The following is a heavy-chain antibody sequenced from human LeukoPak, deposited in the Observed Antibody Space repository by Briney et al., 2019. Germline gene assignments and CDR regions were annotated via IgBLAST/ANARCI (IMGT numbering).Heavy chain of an antibody. CDR2: ISYSGST. V-gene: IGHV4-34*01. J-gene: IGHJ6*02. CDR1: GGSFSGYY. D-gene: IGHD6-13*01. CDR3: ASLLSGFISSWCPDYYYGVDV. Sequence: PSETLSLTCAVYGGSFSGYYWSWIRQPPGKGLEWIATISYSGSTYYNPSLRSRVTMSIDTSKNQFSLKLSSVTAADTAVYYCASLLSGFISSWCPDYYYGVDVWGQGTTVSVSS.